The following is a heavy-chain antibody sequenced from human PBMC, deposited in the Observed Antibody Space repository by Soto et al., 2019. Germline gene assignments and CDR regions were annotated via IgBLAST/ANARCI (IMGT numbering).Heavy chain of an antibody. Sequence: GESLRLSCAASGFTFSSYAMSWVRQAPGKGLEWVSAISGSGGSTYYADSVKGRFTISRDNSKNTLYLQMNSLRAEDTAVYYCAKDWAVYSSSLAWFDPWGQGTLVTVSS. D-gene: IGHD6-6*01. CDR1: GFTFSSYA. CDR3: AKDWAVYSSSLAWFDP. V-gene: IGHV3-23*01. J-gene: IGHJ5*02. CDR2: ISGSGGST.